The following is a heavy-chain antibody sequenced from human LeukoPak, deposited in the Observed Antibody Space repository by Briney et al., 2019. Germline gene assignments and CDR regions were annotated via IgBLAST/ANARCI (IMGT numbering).Heavy chain of an antibody. CDR2: IYYSGST. V-gene: IGHV4-61*01. CDR1: GGSVSSGSYY. CDR3: AREGGGGYYGSGSYIDY. J-gene: IGHJ4*02. D-gene: IGHD3-10*01. Sequence: SETLSLTRTVSGGSVSSGSYYWSWIRQPPGKGLEWIGYIYYSGSTNYNPSLKSRVTISVDTSKNQFSLKLSSVTAADTAVYYCAREGGGGYYGSGSYIDYWGQGTLVTVSS.